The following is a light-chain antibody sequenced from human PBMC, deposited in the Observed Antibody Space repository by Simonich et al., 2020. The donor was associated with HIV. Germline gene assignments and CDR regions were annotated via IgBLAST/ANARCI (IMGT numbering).Light chain of an antibody. V-gene: IGLV6-57*03. CDR2: DDN. CDR3: AAWDDSLNGYV. Sequence: NFMLTQPRSVSASPGKTVTISCTRSSGNIASNYVQWYQQRPGSGPTTVIYDDNQRPSGVPDRFSGSKSGTSASLAISGLQSEDEADYYCAAWDDSLNGYVFGTGTKVTVL. J-gene: IGLJ1*01. CDR1: SGNIASNY.